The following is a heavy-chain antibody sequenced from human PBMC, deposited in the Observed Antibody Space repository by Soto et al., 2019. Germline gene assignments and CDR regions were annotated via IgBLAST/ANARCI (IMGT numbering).Heavy chain of an antibody. CDR3: VREGGVPAAIGHYYYGMDV. D-gene: IGHD2-2*02. J-gene: IGHJ6*02. CDR2: TSFDGNRK. Sequence: GGSLRLSCAASGFTFDKFDMYWVRQAPGKGLQWVAVTSFDGNRKYYAASVKGRFTISRDNSNNTLHLQMNNLRDDDSAVYYCVREGGVPAAIGHYYYGMDVWGQGTAVTVSS. CDR1: GFTFDKFD. V-gene: IGHV3-30-3*01.